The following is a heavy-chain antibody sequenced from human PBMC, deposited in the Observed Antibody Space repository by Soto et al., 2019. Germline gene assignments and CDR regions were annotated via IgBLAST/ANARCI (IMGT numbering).Heavy chain of an antibody. Sequence: GGSLRLSCAASGFTFSSYAMSWVRQAPGKGLEWVSAISGSGGSTYYADSVKGRFTISRDNSKNTLYLQMNSLRAEDTAVYYCAKGEAGTTPGENAFDIWGQGTMVTVSS. CDR1: GFTFSSYA. CDR3: AKGEAGTTPGENAFDI. CDR2: ISGSGGST. D-gene: IGHD1-1*01. V-gene: IGHV3-23*01. J-gene: IGHJ3*02.